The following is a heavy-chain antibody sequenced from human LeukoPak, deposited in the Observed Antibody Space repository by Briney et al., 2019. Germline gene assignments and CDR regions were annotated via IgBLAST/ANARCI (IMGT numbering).Heavy chain of an antibody. CDR3: APHQGYCSGGSCYSLYYYGMDV. CDR2: ISGSGGST. Sequence: GGSLRLSCAASGFTFSSYAMSWVRQAPGKGLEWVSAISGSGGSTYYADSVKGRFTISRDNSKNTLYLQMNSLRAEDTAVYYCAPHQGYCSGGSCYSLYYYGMDVWGQGTTVTVSS. V-gene: IGHV3-23*01. CDR1: GFTFSSYA. J-gene: IGHJ6*02. D-gene: IGHD2-15*01.